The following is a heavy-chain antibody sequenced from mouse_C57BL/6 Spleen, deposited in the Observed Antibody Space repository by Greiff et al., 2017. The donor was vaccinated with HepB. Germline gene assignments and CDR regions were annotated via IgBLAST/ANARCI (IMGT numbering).Heavy chain of an antibody. V-gene: IGHV5-6*01. J-gene: IGHJ4*01. Sequence: EVKLMESGGDLVKPGGSLKLSCAASGFTFSSYGMSWVRQTPDKRLEWVATISSGGSYTYYPDSVKGRFTISRDNAKNTLYLQMSSLKSEDTAMYYCARLYSNYGDYAMDYWGQGTSVTVSS. D-gene: IGHD2-5*01. CDR1: GFTFSSYG. CDR3: ARLYSNYGDYAMDY. CDR2: ISSGGSYT.